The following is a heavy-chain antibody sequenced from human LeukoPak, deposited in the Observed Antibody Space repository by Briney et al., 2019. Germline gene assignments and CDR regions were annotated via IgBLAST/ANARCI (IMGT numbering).Heavy chain of an antibody. CDR2: IHYSGST. CDR3: ARHPYGSGSCDY. V-gene: IGHV4-59*08. J-gene: IGHJ4*02. D-gene: IGHD3-10*01. Sequence: TSETLSLTCTVSGGSISSYYWSWIRQPPGKGLEWIGYIHYSGSTNYNPSLKSRVTISVDTSKNQFSLKLNSVTAADTAVYYCARHPYGSGSCDYWGQGTLVTVSS. CDR1: GGSISSYY.